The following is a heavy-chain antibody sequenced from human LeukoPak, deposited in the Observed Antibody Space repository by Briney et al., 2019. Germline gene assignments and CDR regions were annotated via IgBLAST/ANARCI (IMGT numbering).Heavy chain of an antibody. D-gene: IGHD1-14*01. V-gene: IGHV4-59*08. CDR3: ARTGPGGY. CDR1: GGSINSYF. Sequence: SETLSLTCTVSGGSINSYFWSWIRQPPGKGLEWIGYIYYSGSTNYNPSLKSRVSISIDTSKTQFSLKLSPVTAADTGVYYCARTGPGGYWGQGTLVTVSS. J-gene: IGHJ4*02. CDR2: IYYSGST.